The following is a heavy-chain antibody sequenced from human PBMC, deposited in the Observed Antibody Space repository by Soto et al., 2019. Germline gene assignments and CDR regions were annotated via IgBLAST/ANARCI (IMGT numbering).Heavy chain of an antibody. CDR1: GFTFESGG. J-gene: IGHJ4*02. V-gene: IGHV3-30*18. D-gene: IGHD2-2*01. CDR2: ISFDGSKK. Sequence: SLRLSCAASGFTFESGGMHWVRQAPGKGLEWVAVISFDGSKKYYADSVKGRFTISRDNSKNTLYLQMNSLRAEDTAVYYCAKGHRVAAAPDYWGQGT. CDR3: AKGHRVAAAPDY.